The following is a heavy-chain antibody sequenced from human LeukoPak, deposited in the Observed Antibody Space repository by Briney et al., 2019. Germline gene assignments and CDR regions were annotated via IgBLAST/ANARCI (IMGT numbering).Heavy chain of an antibody. CDR2: IYYSGSS. Sequence: PSETLSLTCTVSGGTFTSYDWSWVRQPPGKGLEWIGYIYYSGSSNYYPSLKSRVTISVDTSKNQLSLKLSSVTAADTAVYYCARIGSSWNFDFDYWGQGTLVTVSS. CDR1: GGTFTSYD. D-gene: IGHD6-13*01. J-gene: IGHJ4*02. CDR3: ARIGSSWNFDFDY. V-gene: IGHV4-59*01.